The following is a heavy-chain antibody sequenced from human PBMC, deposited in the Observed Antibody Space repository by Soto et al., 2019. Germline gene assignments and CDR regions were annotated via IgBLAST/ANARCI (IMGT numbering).Heavy chain of an antibody. CDR3: ARGGGPYVWFNEF. J-gene: IGHJ4*02. CDR1: GGLFSSFA. Sequence: QEQLVQSGAEVQKPGSSVKVSCKDSGGLFSSFAISWVRQAPGQGLEWMGGIIPVFGTTTYAQKFQGRVAITADESTNTAYMELSSLKSDDTAMYYCARGGGPYVWFNEFWGQGTQVTVSS. CDR2: IIPVFGTT. V-gene: IGHV1-69*01. D-gene: IGHD3-10*01.